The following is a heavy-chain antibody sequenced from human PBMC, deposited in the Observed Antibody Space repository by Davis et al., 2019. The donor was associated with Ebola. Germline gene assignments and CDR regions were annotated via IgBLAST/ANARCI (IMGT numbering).Heavy chain of an antibody. CDR2: IVLGSGNT. CDR3: AADPVAGRFGN. CDR1: GFNFSTSA. J-gene: IGHJ5*02. V-gene: IGHV1-58*01. Sequence: SVKVSCKASGFNFSTSALQWVRQTRGERLEWLGWIVLGSGNTESAQRLQERVTITRDMSTSTVYLELRRLRSDDTAVYFCAADPVAGRFGNWGQGTLVSVAP. D-gene: IGHD6-19*01.